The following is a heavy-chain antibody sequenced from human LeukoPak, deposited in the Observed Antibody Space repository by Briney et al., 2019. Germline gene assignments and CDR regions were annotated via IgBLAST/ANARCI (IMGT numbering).Heavy chain of an antibody. Sequence: SETLSLTCAVYGGSFSGYYWSWIRQPPGKGLEWIGKINHSGSTNYNPSLKSRVTISVDTSKNQFSLKLSSVTAADTAVYYCARGRGKDIVLMVYAPRRGGAFDIWGQGTMVTVSS. V-gene: IGHV4-34*01. CDR2: INHSGST. D-gene: IGHD2-8*01. CDR1: GGSFSGYY. J-gene: IGHJ3*02. CDR3: ARGRGKDIVLMVYAPRRGGAFDI.